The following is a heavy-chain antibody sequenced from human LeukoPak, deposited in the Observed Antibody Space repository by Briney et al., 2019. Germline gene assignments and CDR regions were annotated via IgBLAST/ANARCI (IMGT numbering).Heavy chain of an antibody. D-gene: IGHD4/OR15-4a*01. CDR3: AREGTLGGRPADYEYYYYYGMDV. J-gene: IGHJ6*02. CDR1: GYTFTSYG. V-gene: IGHV1-18*01. Sequence: ASVKVSCKASGYTFTSYGISWVRQAPGQGLEWMGWISAYNGNTNYAQKLQGRVTMTTDTSTSTAYMELRSLRSDDTAVHYCAREGTLGGRPADYEYYYYYGMDVWGQGTTVTVSS. CDR2: ISAYNGNT.